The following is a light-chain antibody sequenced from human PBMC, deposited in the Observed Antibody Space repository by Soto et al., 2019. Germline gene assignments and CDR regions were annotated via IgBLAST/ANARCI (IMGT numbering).Light chain of an antibody. CDR3: QVWDSSAEHVV. CDR1: NIGSKS. J-gene: IGLJ2*01. V-gene: IGLV3-21*02. CDR2: DDS. Sequence: SYELTQPPSVSVAPGQTARITCGGNNIGSKSVHWYQQRVGQAPVLVVHDDSDRPSGIPERFSGSNSGNTATLTISRVEAGDEADYYCQVWDSSAEHVVFAGGTKVTVL.